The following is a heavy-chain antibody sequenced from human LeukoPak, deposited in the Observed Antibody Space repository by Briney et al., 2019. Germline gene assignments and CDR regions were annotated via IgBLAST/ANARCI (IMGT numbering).Heavy chain of an antibody. D-gene: IGHD3-22*01. J-gene: IGHJ3*02. Sequence: GGSLRLSCAASGFTFSSYGMSWVRQAPGKGLEWVANIKQDGSEKYYVDSVKGRFTISRDNAKNSLYLQMNSLRAEDTAVYYCAREIYDSSGWGAFDIWGQGTMVTVSS. CDR1: GFTFSSYG. V-gene: IGHV3-7*01. CDR2: IKQDGSEK. CDR3: AREIYDSSGWGAFDI.